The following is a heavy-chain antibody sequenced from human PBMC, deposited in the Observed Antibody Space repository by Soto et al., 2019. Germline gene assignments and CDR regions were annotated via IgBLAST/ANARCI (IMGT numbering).Heavy chain of an antibody. CDR1: GYTFTSYG. CDR3: ARHRRSFLDFWSGYRSWYFDL. V-gene: IGHV1-18*01. CDR2: ISAYNGNT. D-gene: IGHD3-3*01. J-gene: IGHJ2*01. Sequence: ASVKVSCKASGYTFTSYGISWGRQAPGQGLEWMGWISAYNGNTNYAQKLQGRVTMTTDTSTSTAYMELRSLRSDDTAVYYCARHRRSFLDFWSGYRSWYFDLWGRGSLVTGSS.